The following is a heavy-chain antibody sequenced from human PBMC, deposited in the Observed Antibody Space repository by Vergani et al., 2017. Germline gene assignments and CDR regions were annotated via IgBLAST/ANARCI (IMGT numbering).Heavy chain of an antibody. Sequence: QVQLVQSGAEVKKPGASVKVSCKVSGYTLTELSMHWVRQAPGKGLEWMGGFDPEDGETIYAQKFQGRVTRTEDTSTDTAYMELSSLRSEDTAVYYCARDSGYDFGYYYYGMDVWGQGTTVTVSS. CDR3: ARDSGYDFGYYYYGMDV. D-gene: IGHD5-12*01. CDR1: GYTLTELS. CDR2: FDPEDGET. J-gene: IGHJ6*02. V-gene: IGHV1-24*01.